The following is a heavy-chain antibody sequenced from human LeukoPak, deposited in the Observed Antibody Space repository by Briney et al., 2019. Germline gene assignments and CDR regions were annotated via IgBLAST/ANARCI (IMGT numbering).Heavy chain of an antibody. D-gene: IGHD2/OR15-2a*01. CDR3: ARLISARIDY. V-gene: IGHV4-39*01. Sequence: SETLSLTCTVSGGSIRSSSYYWGWIRQPPGKGLEWIGSIYYSGSTYYNASLKSRGTISVDTSKNQFSLKLNSVTAADTAVYYCARLISARIDYWGQGTLVPVSS. CDR2: IYYSGST. J-gene: IGHJ4*02. CDR1: GGSIRSSSYY.